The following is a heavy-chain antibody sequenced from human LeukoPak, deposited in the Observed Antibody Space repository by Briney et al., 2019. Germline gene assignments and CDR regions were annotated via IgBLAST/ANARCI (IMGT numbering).Heavy chain of an antibody. Sequence: PSETLSLTCTVSGGSISSNSYSWGWIRQPPGKGLECIGSIYYSGSIYYNPSLKSRVTISVDTPKNQFSLKLTSVTAADTAVYYCTRHLHDYDILGYFDYWGQGTLVTVSS. CDR1: GGSISSNSYS. CDR3: TRHLHDYDILGYFDY. CDR2: IYYSGSI. D-gene: IGHD3-9*01. J-gene: IGHJ4*02. V-gene: IGHV4-39*01.